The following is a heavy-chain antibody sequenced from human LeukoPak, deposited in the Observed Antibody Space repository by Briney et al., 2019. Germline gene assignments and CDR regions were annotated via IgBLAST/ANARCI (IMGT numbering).Heavy chain of an antibody. D-gene: IGHD5-18*01. V-gene: IGHV4-61*01. CDR2: IYYSGSA. J-gene: IGHJ4*02. CDR1: GVSVSSGSYY. CDR3: ARIYSRGFDY. Sequence: SQTQSLTCAVSGVSVSSGSYYWSWIRQPPGKGLECIGYIYYSGSANYNPSLKSRVTISLDTSKNQFSLKLSSVTAADTAVYYCARIYSRGFDYWGQGTLVTVSS.